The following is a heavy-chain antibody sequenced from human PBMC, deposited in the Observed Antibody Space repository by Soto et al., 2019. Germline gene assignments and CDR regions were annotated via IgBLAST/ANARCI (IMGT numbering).Heavy chain of an antibody. Sequence: SGPTLVNPTQTLTLTCTFSGFSLSTSGVGVGWIRQPPGKALEWLALIYWDDDKRYSPSLKSRLTITKDTSKNQVVLTMTNVDPVDTATYYCAHRCYWFGGEDWFDPWGPGTLVTSPQ. CDR2: IYWDDDK. J-gene: IGHJ5*02. CDR1: GFSLSTSGVG. CDR3: AHRCYWFGGEDWFDP. V-gene: IGHV2-5*02. D-gene: IGHD3-10*01.